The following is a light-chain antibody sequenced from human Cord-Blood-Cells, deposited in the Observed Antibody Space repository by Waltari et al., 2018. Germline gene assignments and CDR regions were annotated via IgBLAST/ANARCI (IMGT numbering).Light chain of an antibody. V-gene: IGLV1-40*01. CDR1: SSNIGAGYD. CDR2: GNG. Sequence: QSVLTQPPSVSGAPGQRVTISCTGSSSNIGAGYDVHWYQQLPGTAPKLLIYGNGVRPSGVPDRFSGSKSGTSASLAITGLQAEDEADYYCQSYDSSLSGSVFGGGTKLTVL. J-gene: IGLJ3*02. CDR3: QSYDSSLSGSV.